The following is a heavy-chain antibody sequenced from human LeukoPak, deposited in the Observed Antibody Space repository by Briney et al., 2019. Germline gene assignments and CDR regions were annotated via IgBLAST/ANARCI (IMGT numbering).Heavy chain of an antibody. CDR1: GFTFSSYS. CDR2: ISSSSSYI. D-gene: IGHD5-18*01. J-gene: IGHJ6*02. Sequence: PGGSLRLSCAASGFTFSSYSMNWVRQAPGKGLEWVSSISSSSSYIYYADSVKGRFTISRDNAKNSLYLQMNSLRAEDTAVYYCAGVAWLRRCYYGMDVWGQGTTVTVSS. V-gene: IGHV3-21*01. CDR3: AGVAWLRRCYYGMDV.